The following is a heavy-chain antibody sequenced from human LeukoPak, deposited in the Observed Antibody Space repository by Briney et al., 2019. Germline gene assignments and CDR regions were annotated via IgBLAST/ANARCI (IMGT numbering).Heavy chain of an antibody. CDR1: GFTFSSYG. CDR2: IWYDGSNK. CDR3: ARDRQWLVRYYFDY. J-gene: IGHJ4*02. Sequence: GGSLRLSCAASGFTFSSYGMHWVRQAPGKGLEWVAVIWYDGSNKYYADSVKGQFTISRDNSKNTLYLQMNSLRAEDTAVYYCARDRQWLVRYYFDYWGQGTLVTVSS. D-gene: IGHD6-19*01. V-gene: IGHV3-33*01.